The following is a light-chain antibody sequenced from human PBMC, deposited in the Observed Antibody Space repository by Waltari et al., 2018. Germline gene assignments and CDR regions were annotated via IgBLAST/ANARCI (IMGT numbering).Light chain of an antibody. CDR1: ALPRQY. J-gene: IGLJ2*01. CDR3: QSADGSGTYVV. CDR2: QDT. V-gene: IGLV3-25*03. Sequence: SYELTQPPSVSVSPGQTARITCSGDALPRQYAYWYQQRPGQAPMLMIYQDTQRPSEIPERFSGSSSWTTVTLTISEVQAEDEADYYCQSADGSGTYVVFGGGTKLTVL.